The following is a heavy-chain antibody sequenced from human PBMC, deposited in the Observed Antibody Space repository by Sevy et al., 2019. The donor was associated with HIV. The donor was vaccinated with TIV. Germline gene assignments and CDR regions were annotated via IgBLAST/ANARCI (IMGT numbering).Heavy chain of an antibody. CDR3: VRYSSRWYYFDY. D-gene: IGHD6-13*01. CDR1: GGSISSSSYY. J-gene: IGHJ4*02. V-gene: IGHV4-39*01. Sequence: SETLSLTCTISGGSISSSSYYWGWIRQPPGKGLEYIGNIFYSGSTYYNPSLKSRVTMSVYTSRNQFSLKLSSVTAADTAVYYCVRYSSRWYYFDYWGQGTLVTVSS. CDR2: IFYSGST.